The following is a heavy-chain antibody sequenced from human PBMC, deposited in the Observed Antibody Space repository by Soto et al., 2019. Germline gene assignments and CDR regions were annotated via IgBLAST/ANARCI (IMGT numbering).Heavy chain of an antibody. Sequence: GASVKVSCKASGYTFTSYYMNLVRLAPGQRLEWMGWINAGNGNTKYSQRFQGRVTITRDTSASTAYMELSSLRSEDTAVYYCARAVAVPADFDYWGQGTLVTVSS. CDR1: GYTFTSYY. CDR2: INAGNGNT. D-gene: IGHD6-19*01. V-gene: IGHV1-3*01. J-gene: IGHJ4*02. CDR3: ARAVAVPADFDY.